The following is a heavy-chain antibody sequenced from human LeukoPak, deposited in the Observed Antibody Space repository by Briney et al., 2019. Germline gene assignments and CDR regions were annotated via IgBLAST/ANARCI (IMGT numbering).Heavy chain of an antibody. Sequence: GGSLRLSCAASGFTFSSYGMHWVRQAPGKGLEWVAVISYDGSNKYYADSVKGRFTISRDNSKNTLYLQMNSLRAEDTAVYYCAKWGSQGYFDYWGQGTLVTVSS. CDR3: AKWGSQGYFDY. J-gene: IGHJ4*02. D-gene: IGHD7-27*01. CDR2: ISYDGSNK. CDR1: GFTFSSYG. V-gene: IGHV3-30*18.